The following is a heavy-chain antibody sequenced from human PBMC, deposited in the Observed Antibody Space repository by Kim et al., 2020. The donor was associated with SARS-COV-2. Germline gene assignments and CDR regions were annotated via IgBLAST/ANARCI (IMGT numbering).Heavy chain of an antibody. Sequence: SETLSLTCAVYGGSFSGYYWSWIRQPPGKGLEWIGEINHSGSTNYNPSLKSRVTISVDTSKNQFSLKLSSVTAADTAVYYCARGTKEIVVPAAMSHYYMDVWGKGTTVTVSS. CDR3: ARGTKEIVVPAAMSHYYMDV. J-gene: IGHJ6*03. D-gene: IGHD2-2*01. CDR2: INHSGST. CDR1: GGSFSGYY. V-gene: IGHV4-34*01.